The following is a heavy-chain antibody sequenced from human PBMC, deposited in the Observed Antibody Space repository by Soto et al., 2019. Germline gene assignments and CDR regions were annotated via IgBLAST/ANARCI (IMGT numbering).Heavy chain of an antibody. J-gene: IGHJ4*02. Sequence: QVQLVQSGAEVKEPGSSVKVSCTASGGTVSNYPISWVRQAPGQGLEWMGGIIPMFGTPNYALKFQGRVTITADESTSTAYMELSSLRYDDTAVYYCARHARHSEWLQPFDYWGQGALVTVSS. CDR2: IIPMFGTP. CDR3: ARHARHSEWLQPFDY. V-gene: IGHV1-69*01. CDR1: GGTVSNYP. D-gene: IGHD3-3*01.